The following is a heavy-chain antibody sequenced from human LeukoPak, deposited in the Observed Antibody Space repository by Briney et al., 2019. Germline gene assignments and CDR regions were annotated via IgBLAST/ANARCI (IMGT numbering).Heavy chain of an antibody. Sequence: SETLSLTCAVYGGSFSGYYWSWIRQPPGKGLEWIGEINHSGSTNYSPSLKSRVTISVDTSKNQFSLKLSSVTAADTAVYYCARAFPEGPYSNPRHFDYWGQGTLVTVSS. D-gene: IGHD4-11*01. V-gene: IGHV4-34*01. J-gene: IGHJ4*02. CDR1: GGSFSGYY. CDR3: ARAFPEGPYSNPRHFDY. CDR2: INHSGST.